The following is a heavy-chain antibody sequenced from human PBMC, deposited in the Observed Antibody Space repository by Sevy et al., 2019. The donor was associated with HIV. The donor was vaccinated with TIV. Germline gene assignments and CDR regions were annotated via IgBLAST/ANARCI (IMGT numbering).Heavy chain of an antibody. Sequence: GGSLRLSCAASGFTFSSYSMNWVRQAPGKGLEWVSSISSSSSYIYYADSVKGRFTISRDNAKNSLYLQMNSLRAEDTAVYYCARDRRRWESGGSCYFHYWGQGTLVTVSS. CDR1: GFTFSSYS. J-gene: IGHJ4*02. D-gene: IGHD2-15*01. V-gene: IGHV3-21*01. CDR2: ISSSSSYI. CDR3: ARDRRRWESGGSCYFHY.